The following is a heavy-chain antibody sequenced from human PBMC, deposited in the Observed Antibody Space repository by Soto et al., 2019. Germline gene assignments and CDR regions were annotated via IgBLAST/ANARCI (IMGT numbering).Heavy chain of an antibody. CDR2: IYWDDDK. J-gene: IGHJ4*02. CDR1: GFSLSTTGPG. D-gene: IGHD3-9*01. V-gene: IGHV2-5*02. Sequence: SGPTLVNPTQTLTLTCTFSGFSLSTTGPGVGWIRQPPGRALECLAIIYWDDDKRYMSSLKSRLTIIKDTSKNQVVLTMTNIDPVDTATYYCARTLPSLTGYYPLDYWGQGTLVTVSS. CDR3: ARTLPSLTGYYPLDY.